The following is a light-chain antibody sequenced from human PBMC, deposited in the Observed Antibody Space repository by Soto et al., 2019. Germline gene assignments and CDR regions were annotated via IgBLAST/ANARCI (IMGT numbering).Light chain of an antibody. CDR2: GAS. V-gene: IGKV3-20*01. CDR1: QSVSSRF. Sequence: EIVLTQSPVTLSLSPGERATLSCRASQSVSSRFLAWYQQKPGQAPRLLIYGASSRATGIPDRFSGSGSGTDFTLTISRLEPEDFALYYCQQYGDSWTFGQGTKVDIK. J-gene: IGKJ1*01. CDR3: QQYGDSWT.